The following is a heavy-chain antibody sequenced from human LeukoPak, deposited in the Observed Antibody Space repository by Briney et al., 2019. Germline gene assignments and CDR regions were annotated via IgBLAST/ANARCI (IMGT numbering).Heavy chain of an antibody. CDR1: GYTFSNYG. J-gene: IGHJ4*02. CDR2: ISGHNGDV. D-gene: IGHD3-10*01. Sequence: ASVKVSCKASGYTFSNYGITWVRQAPGQGLEWMGTISGHNGDVNYAPKFQGRVTMTTDTSTTTAYMELRSLRFDDTAVYYCAKCPGGVTMVRGVIPHPFDYWGQGTLVTVSS. V-gene: IGHV1-18*01. CDR3: AKCPGGVTMVRGVIPHPFDY.